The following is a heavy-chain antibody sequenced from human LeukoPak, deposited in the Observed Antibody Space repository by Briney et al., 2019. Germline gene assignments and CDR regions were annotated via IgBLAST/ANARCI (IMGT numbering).Heavy chain of an antibody. D-gene: IGHD5-18*01. Sequence: SVKVSCKASGGTFSSYAISWVRQAPGQGLEWMGGIIPIFSTANYAQKFQGRVTITTDESTSTAYMELSSLRSEDTAVYYCARSSYGYYYYYYMDVWGKGTTVTVSS. CDR1: GGTFSSYA. V-gene: IGHV1-69*05. J-gene: IGHJ6*03. CDR3: ARSSYGYYYYYYMDV. CDR2: IIPIFSTA.